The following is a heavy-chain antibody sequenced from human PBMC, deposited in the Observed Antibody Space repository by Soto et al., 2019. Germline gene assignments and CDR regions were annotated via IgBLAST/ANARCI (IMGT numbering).Heavy chain of an antibody. CDR3: AVKTGTGVDYYFDY. CDR1: GGSFSSDV. Sequence: GASVKVSCKASGGSFSSDVISWVRQAPGQGPEWMGGIIPIFGTANYAQKFQGRVTITADESTSTVYMELNSLRSEDTALYYCAVKTGTGVDYYFDYWRKGSLVTVSS. J-gene: IGHJ4*02. V-gene: IGHV1-69*13. CDR2: IIPIFGTA. D-gene: IGHD5-12*01.